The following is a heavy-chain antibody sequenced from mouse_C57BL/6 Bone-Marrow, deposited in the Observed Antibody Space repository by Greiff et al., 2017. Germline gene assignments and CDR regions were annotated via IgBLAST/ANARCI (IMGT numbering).Heavy chain of an antibody. V-gene: IGHV1-81*01. CDR2: IHPRSGNT. D-gene: IGHD1-1*01. CDR1: GYTFTSYG. J-gene: IGHJ3*01. CDR3: ARSYYYCSSFWFAY. Sequence: QVHVKQSGAELARPGASVKLSCKASGYTFTSYGISWVKQRTGQGLEWIGEIHPRSGNTYYNEKCKGKATLTADKSSSTAYMELRSLTSEDSAVYFCARSYYYCSSFWFAYWGQGTLVTVSA.